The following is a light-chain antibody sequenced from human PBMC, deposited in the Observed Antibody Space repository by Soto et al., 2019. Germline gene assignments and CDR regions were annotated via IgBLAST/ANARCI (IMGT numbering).Light chain of an antibody. V-gene: IGKV1-5*03. CDR1: QSISNS. CDR3: QQVHDYPIT. J-gene: IGKJ4*01. Sequence: DIQMTQSTSTRSASVGDRVTMTWRASQSISNSLAWYQQQPGKAPKLLIYRASALQSGVPSRFSGSGYGTAFNLTISSLQTEDFANYFCQQVHDYPITFGGGTKVDIK. CDR2: RAS.